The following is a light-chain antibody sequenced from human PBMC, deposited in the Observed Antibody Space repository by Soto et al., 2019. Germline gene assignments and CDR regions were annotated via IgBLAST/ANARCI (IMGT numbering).Light chain of an antibody. CDR2: DVS. CDR1: SSDVGGYNY. V-gene: IGLV2-11*01. Sequence: QSALTQPRSVSGSPGQSVTISCTGTSSDVGGYNYVSWYQQHPGKAPKLMIYDVSKRPSGVPDRFSGSKSGNTASLTISGLQAEDEADYYCASYAGGIVVFGGGTKLTVL. CDR3: ASYAGGIVV. J-gene: IGLJ2*01.